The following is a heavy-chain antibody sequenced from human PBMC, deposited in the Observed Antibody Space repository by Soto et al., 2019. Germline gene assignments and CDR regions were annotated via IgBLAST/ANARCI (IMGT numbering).Heavy chain of an antibody. CDR1: GFTFSSYA. CDR2: ISGSGGST. V-gene: IGHV3-23*01. D-gene: IGHD3-16*01. Sequence: GGSLRLSCAASGFTFSSYAMSWVRQAPGKGLEWVSAISGSGGSTYYADSVKGRFTISRDNSKNTLYLQMNSLRAEDTAVYYCATDPWGTTTQCVWGKGTTVTVSS. J-gene: IGHJ6*04. CDR3: ATDPWGTTTQCV.